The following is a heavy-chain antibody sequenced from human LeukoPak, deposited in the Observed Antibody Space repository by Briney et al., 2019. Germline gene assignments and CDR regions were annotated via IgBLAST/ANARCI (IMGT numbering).Heavy chain of an antibody. J-gene: IGHJ4*02. D-gene: IGHD3-16*01. V-gene: IGHV4-39*01. Sequence: SETLSLTCTVSGGFISSSNYYWGWVRQPPGKWLEWIGSIHSSGSTYYNASLKSRVGIYVDRSRNQLSLKLSSVTAADTAVYYCASLGVGGGVPNYWGQGTLVTVSS. CDR2: IHSSGST. CDR3: ASLGVGGGVPNY. CDR1: GGFISSSNYY.